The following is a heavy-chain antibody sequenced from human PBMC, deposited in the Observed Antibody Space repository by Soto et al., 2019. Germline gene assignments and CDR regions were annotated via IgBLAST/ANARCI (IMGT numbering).Heavy chain of an antibody. CDR1: GFTVSNTY. J-gene: IGHJ4*02. Sequence: SLRLSCEVSGFTVSNTYMSWIRQAPGKGLEWVSIIYGGGSTYYTDSVKGRFTISKDNSKNTVSLQMNSLRAEDTALYYCAKGFNWNSVDSWGQGTPVTVSS. V-gene: IGHV3-53*01. D-gene: IGHD1-1*01. CDR2: IYGGGST. CDR3: AKGFNWNSVDS.